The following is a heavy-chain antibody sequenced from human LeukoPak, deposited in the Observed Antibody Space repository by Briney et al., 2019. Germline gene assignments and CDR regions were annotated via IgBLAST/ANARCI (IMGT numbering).Heavy chain of an antibody. CDR3: ARDGDYGDYDLVY. CDR1: GGTFSSYA. CDR2: IIPILGIA. V-gene: IGHV1-69*04. Sequence: ASVKVSCKASGGTFSSYAISWVRQAPGQGLEWMGRIIPILGIANYAQKFQGRVTITADKSTSTAYMELSSLRSEDTAVHYCARDGDYGDYDLVYWGQGTLVTVSS. J-gene: IGHJ4*02. D-gene: IGHD4-17*01.